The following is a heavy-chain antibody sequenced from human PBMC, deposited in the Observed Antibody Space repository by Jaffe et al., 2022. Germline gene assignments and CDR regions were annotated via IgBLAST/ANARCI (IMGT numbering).Heavy chain of an antibody. V-gene: IGHV4-38-2*01. CDR3: ARHDPPSGSYYWMGYEILPALRY. D-gene: IGHD1-26*01. CDR1: GYSISSGYY. CDR2: IYHSGST. J-gene: IGHJ4*02. Sequence: QVQLQESGPGLVKPSETLSLTCAVSGYSISSGYYWGWIRQPPGKGLEWIGSIYHSGSTYYNPSLKSRVTISVDTSKNQFSLKLSSVTAADTAVYYCARHDPPSGSYYWMGYEILPALRYWGQGTLVTVSS.